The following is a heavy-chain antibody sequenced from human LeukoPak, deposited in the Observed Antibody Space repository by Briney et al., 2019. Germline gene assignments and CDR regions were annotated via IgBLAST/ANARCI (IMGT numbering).Heavy chain of an antibody. CDR2: IYGGGTNT. Sequence: GSLRLSCAASGFTFSSYAMHWVRQAPGKGLEWVSTIYGGGTNTFYADSVKGRFTISRDDSKNMQFLEMDSLRPEDTAVYFCAKRITEAAGIYFDSWGQGTLVTVSS. D-gene: IGHD6-19*01. V-gene: IGHV3-23*01. CDR3: AKRITEAAGIYFDS. J-gene: IGHJ4*02. CDR1: GFTFSSYA.